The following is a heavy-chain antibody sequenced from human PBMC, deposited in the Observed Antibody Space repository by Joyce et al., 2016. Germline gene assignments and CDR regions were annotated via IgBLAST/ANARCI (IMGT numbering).Heavy chain of an antibody. CDR3: ARQMHDFGDYEAFDP. Sequence: QVQLVRSGAEMKRPGASVKVSCKTSGYIFTRFYMHWVRQAPGQGLEWMGIINPSGGSPTYAPKFRDRVTMTRDTSTTTVYLGMSSLRSEDTAVYYCARQMHDFGDYEAFDPWGQGTL. V-gene: IGHV1-46*01. CDR2: INPSGGSP. CDR1: GYIFTRFY. D-gene: IGHD4-17*01. J-gene: IGHJ5*02.